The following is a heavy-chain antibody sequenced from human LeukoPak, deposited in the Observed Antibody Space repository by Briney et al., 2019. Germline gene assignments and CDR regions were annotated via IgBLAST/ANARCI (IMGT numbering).Heavy chain of an antibody. Sequence: SGPTLVNPTQTLTLTCTFSGFSLNTRGVGVGWIRQPPGRALEWLALIYWDDDRRYSPSLKSRLTITKDTSKNQVVLTMTSMAPVDTATYFCAHRKNYYDSSVFDNWGQGTLVTVSS. D-gene: IGHD3-22*01. CDR1: GFSLNTRGVG. J-gene: IGHJ4*02. CDR3: AHRKNYYDSSVFDN. V-gene: IGHV2-5*02. CDR2: IYWDDDR.